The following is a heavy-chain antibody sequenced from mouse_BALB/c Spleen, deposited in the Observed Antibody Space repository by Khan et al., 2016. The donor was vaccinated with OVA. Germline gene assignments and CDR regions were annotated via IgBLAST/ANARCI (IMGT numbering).Heavy chain of an antibody. D-gene: IGHD2-14*01. CDR2: INTHSGVP. Sequence: QVQLQQSGPELKKPGETVRISCKASGYTFTTAGIQWVQKMPGKGLKWIGWINTHSGVPKYAEDFKGRFAFSLEISVKTAYLQITNLKNEDTATYFCARGGAAYYRNDGGAREYWGQGTSVTVSS. V-gene: IGHV9-4*02. CDR1: GYTFTTAG. J-gene: IGHJ4*01. CDR3: ARGGAAYYRNDGGAREY.